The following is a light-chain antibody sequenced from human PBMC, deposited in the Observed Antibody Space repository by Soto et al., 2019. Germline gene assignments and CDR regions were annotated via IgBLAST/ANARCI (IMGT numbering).Light chain of an antibody. Sequence: QSALTQPPSASGSPGQSVTISCTGSSSDVGGYNYVSWYQQHPGKAPKLMIYEVSKRPSGVPDRLSGSKSGNTASLTVSGLEAEDEDYYYSRSSGGSNNVVFGGGTKLTVL. CDR3: RSSGGSNNVV. CDR1: SSDVGGYNY. V-gene: IGLV2-8*01. J-gene: IGLJ2*01. CDR2: EVS.